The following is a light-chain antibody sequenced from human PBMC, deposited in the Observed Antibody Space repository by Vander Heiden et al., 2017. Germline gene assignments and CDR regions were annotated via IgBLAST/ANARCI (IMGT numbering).Light chain of an antibody. CDR3: GTWDSSLSVVV. CDR1: TSNIEGNS. Sequence: QSVLTQPPSVSAASGQRVTISCSGSTSNIEGNSVSWYQQVTGTVPKRLIYDNDKRPSGIPDRFSGSKSATSATLVITGLQTGDEANYYCGTWDSSLSVVVFGGETRLTVL. CDR2: DND. J-gene: IGLJ2*01. V-gene: IGLV1-51*01.